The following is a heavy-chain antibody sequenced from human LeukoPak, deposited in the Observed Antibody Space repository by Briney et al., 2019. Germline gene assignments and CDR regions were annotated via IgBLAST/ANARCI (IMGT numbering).Heavy chain of an antibody. CDR1: GFTFSSYW. Sequence: PGGSLRLSCAASGFTFSSYWMHWVRQAPGKGLVWVPRSDGTNITYADSVKGRFTISRDNAKKTLYLQMNGLRADDTAVYYCARHPLKDWGQGTLVTVSS. J-gene: IGHJ4*02. V-gene: IGHV3-74*01. CDR3: ARHPLKD. CDR2: SDGTNI.